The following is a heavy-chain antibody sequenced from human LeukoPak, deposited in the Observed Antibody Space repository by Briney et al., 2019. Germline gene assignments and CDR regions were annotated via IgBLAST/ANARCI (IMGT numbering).Heavy chain of an antibody. CDR3: ARAGIAAAGTLVSHHGMDV. CDR2: IGTAGDT. D-gene: IGHD6-13*01. J-gene: IGHJ6*02. Sequence: QPGGSLRLSCAASGFTFSSYDMHWVRQATGKGLEWVSAIGTAGDTYYPGSVKGRFTISRENAKNSLYLQMNSLRAGDTAVYYCARAGIAAAGTLVSHHGMDVWGQGTTVTVSS. V-gene: IGHV3-13*01. CDR1: GFTFSSYD.